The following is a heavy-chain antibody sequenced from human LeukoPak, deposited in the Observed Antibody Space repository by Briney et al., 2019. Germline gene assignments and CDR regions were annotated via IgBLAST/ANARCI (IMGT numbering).Heavy chain of an antibody. J-gene: IGHJ4*02. D-gene: IGHD3-22*01. CDR2: ISYDGSNK. V-gene: IGHV3-30-3*01. CDR1: GFTFSSYA. CDR3: AKARYSDSNGYYLVNDY. Sequence: PGRSLRLSCAASGFTFSSYAMHWVRQAPGKGLEWVAVISYDGSNKYYADSVKGRFTISRDNSKNTLSLQMNSPRVEDTAVYYCAKARYSDSNGYYLVNDYWGQGTLVTVSS.